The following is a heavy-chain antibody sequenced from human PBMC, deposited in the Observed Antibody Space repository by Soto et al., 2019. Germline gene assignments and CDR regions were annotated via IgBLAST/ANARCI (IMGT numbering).Heavy chain of an antibody. CDR1: GGSISSYY. J-gene: IGHJ5*02. D-gene: IGHD3-10*01. CDR2: IYYSGST. V-gene: IGHV4-59*08. CDR3: ARLITMVRGPCLDP. Sequence: SETLSLTCTVSGGSISSYYWSWIRRPPGKGLEWIGYIYYSGSTNYNPSLKSRVTISVDTSKNQFSLKLSSVTAADTAVYYCARLITMVRGPCLDPRGQGTPVTVSS.